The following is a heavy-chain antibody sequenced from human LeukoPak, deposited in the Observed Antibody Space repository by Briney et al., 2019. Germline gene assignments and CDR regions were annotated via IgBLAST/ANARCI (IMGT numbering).Heavy chain of an antibody. CDR1: GFTFSSYA. V-gene: IGHV3-30-3*01. CDR3: ASDSLDPANEVPDYFDY. D-gene: IGHD1-1*01. Sequence: PGGYLRLSCAASGFTFSSYAMHWVRQAPGKGLEWVAVISYDGSNKYYADSVKGRFTISRDNSKNTLYLQMNSLRAEDTAVYYCASDSLDPANEVPDYFDYWGQGTLVTVSS. CDR2: ISYDGSNK. J-gene: IGHJ4*02.